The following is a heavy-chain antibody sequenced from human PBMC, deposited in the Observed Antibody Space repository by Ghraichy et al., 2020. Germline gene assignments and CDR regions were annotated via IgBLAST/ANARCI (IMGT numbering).Heavy chain of an antibody. CDR1: GGSISNHY. Sequence: SQTLSLTCTVSGGSISNHYWSWIRQPPGEGLEWIGYIHHSGTTNYNPSIKSRVTILVDTSKNQFSLKLTSVTAADTAVYYCARGAGTFGYWGQGAVVTVSS. D-gene: IGHD6-13*01. J-gene: IGHJ4*02. V-gene: IGHV4-59*11. CDR3: ARGAGTFGY. CDR2: IHHSGTT.